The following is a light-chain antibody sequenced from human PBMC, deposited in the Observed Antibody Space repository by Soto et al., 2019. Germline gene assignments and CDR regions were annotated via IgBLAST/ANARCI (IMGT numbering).Light chain of an antibody. CDR3: QQYGSSPYT. CDR2: GAS. J-gene: IGKJ2*01. V-gene: IGKV3-20*01. CDR1: QSVSSTY. Sequence: EIVLTQSPGTLSLSPGERATLSCRASQSVSSTYFAWYQQKPGQAPRLLIYGASGRATGIPDSFSGSGSGTDFTLTISRLEPEDFAVYYCQQYGSSPYTFGQGTKLEIK.